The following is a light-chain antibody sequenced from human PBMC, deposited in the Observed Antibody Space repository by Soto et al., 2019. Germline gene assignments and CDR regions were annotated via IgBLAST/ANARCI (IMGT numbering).Light chain of an antibody. J-gene: IGLJ1*01. CDR3: AAWDDNLNAYV. V-gene: IGLV1-47*02. Sequence: QSVLTQPPSASSTPGQTVTISCSGSTSNIGTFYVYWYQHLPGTAPKLLIYLGDQRASGVSDRFSGSKSGTSASTAINGLRSDDEADYYCAAWDDNLNAYVFGSGTKVTVL. CDR1: TSNIGTFY. CDR2: LGD.